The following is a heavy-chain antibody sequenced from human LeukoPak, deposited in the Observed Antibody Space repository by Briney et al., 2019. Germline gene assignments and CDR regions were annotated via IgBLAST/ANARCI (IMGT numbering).Heavy chain of an antibody. CDR2: VNADNSNT. D-gene: IGHD3-22*01. J-gene: IGHJ4*02. CDR1: GFPFTSYA. V-gene: IGHV1-3*03. CDR3: AVGDYYYDTRFDY. Sequence: GASVKVSCKASGFPFTSYAIHWVRQAPGQRLEWMGWVNADNSNTKYSQEFQGRVTITRDTSASTAYMDLNSLRSEDMAVYYRAVGDYYYDTRFDYWGQGTLVTVSS.